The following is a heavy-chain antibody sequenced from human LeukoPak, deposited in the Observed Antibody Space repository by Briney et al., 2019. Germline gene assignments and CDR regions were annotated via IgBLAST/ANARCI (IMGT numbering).Heavy chain of an antibody. CDR2: ITGDGTTT. CDR3: AKMQGYFDD. V-gene: IGHV3-23*01. J-gene: IGHJ4*02. Sequence: PGGSLRLSCEASGLTFSGYGMSWVRQAPGKGLQWVSAITGDGTTTYYADSVKGRFTIYRDNSKNMLYLQMSSLRAEDTEVYYCAKMQGYFDDSGQRTLVPVSS. CDR1: GLTFSGYG.